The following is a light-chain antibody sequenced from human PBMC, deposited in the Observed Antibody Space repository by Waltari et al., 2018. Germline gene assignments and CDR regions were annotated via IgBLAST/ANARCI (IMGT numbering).Light chain of an antibody. V-gene: IGLV2-14*01. CDR2: DVN. CDR1: SSDIGGYNY. Sequence: QSALTQPASVSGSPGQSITISCTGTSSDIGGYNYVSWYQQYPGEAPKVVIYDVNSRPSGVSNRFSGSKYGNTASLTISGLQAEDEADYYCNSHSSSDTPSVFGGGTKLTVL. CDR3: NSHSSSDTPSV. J-gene: IGLJ3*02.